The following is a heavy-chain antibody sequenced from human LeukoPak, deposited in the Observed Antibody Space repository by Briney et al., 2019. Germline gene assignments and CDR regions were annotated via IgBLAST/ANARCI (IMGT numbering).Heavy chain of an antibody. J-gene: IGHJ4*02. V-gene: IGHV1-24*01. CDR3: ATDLRGVDTALGPTG. CDR2: FNPEDGET. CDR1: GYTLTELS. D-gene: IGHD5-18*01. Sequence: GASLNLSCTVSGYTLTELSMRWVRQAPGKGLEWMGGFNPEDGETIYAHTFKGRATITENTSTDPASMELGSLRCEDTGVHYCATDLRGVDTALGPTGWGQGNLVTVSS.